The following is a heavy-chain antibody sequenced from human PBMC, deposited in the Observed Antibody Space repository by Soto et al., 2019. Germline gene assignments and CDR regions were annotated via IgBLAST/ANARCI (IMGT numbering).Heavy chain of an antibody. CDR2: IYYSGST. Sequence: SETLSLTCTVSGGSISSGGYYWSWIRQHPGKGLEWIGYIYYSGSTYYNPSLKSRVTISVDTSKNQFSLKLSSVTAADTAVYYCARSIAARSGVDYWGQGTLVTVSS. V-gene: IGHV4-31*03. J-gene: IGHJ4*02. CDR1: GGSISSGGYY. CDR3: ARSIAARSGVDY. D-gene: IGHD6-6*01.